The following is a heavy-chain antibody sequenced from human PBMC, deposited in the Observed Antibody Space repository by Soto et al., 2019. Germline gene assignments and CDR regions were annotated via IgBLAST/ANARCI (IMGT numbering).Heavy chain of an antibody. J-gene: IGHJ4*02. V-gene: IGHV4-30-4*01. CDR3: ASSISGWSRLGGDY. CDR2: IYYSGST. CDR1: GGSISSGDYY. D-gene: IGHD6-19*01. Sequence: SETLSLTCTVSGGSISSGDYYWSWIRQPPGKGLEWIGYIYYSGSTYYNPSLKSRVTISVDTSKNQFSLKLSSVTAADTAVYYCASSISGWSRLGGDYWGQGTLVTVSS.